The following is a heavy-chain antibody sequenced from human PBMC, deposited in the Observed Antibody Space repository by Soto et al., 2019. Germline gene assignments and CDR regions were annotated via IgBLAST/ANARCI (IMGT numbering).Heavy chain of an antibody. J-gene: IGHJ6*01. CDR2: IDSDGSST. D-gene: IGHD6-25*01. CDR1: GFTFRNYW. CDR3: ASPLAAAGTHLYFYGLDA. Sequence: EVQLVESGGGLVQPGGSLRLSCAASGFTFRNYWMHWVRQVPGKGLVWVSRIDSDGSSTNYADSVKGRFTISRDNAKNTVYLQMNSLRTEDTGVYYCASPLAAAGTHLYFYGLDAWGQGTTVTVSS. V-gene: IGHV3-74*01.